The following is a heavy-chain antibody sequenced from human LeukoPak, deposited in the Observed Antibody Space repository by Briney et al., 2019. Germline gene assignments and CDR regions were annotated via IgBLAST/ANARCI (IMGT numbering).Heavy chain of an antibody. D-gene: IGHD6-19*01. V-gene: IGHV4-61*02. CDR2: IYTSGST. Sequence: PSETLSLTCTVSVGSISSGSYYWSWIRQPAGKGLEWIRRIYTSGSTNYNPSLKSRVTISVDTSKNPFSLKLSSVTAADTAVYYCARDSALYRSGWLFDYWGQGTLVTVSS. CDR1: VGSISSGSYY. J-gene: IGHJ4*02. CDR3: ARDSALYRSGWLFDY.